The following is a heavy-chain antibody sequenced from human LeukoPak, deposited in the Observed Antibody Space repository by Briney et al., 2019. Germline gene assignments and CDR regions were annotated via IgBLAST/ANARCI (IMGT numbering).Heavy chain of an antibody. CDR2: ISWNSGSI. CDR3: AKPSEGATDYYGMDV. J-gene: IGHJ6*02. V-gene: IGHV3-9*01. CDR1: GFTFDDYA. Sequence: PGRSLRLSCAASGFTFDDYAMHWVRQAPGKGLEWVSGISWNSGSIGYADSVKGRFTISRDNSKNSLYLEMNSLRAEDTALYYCAKPSEGATDYYGMDVWGQGTTVTVSS. D-gene: IGHD1-26*01.